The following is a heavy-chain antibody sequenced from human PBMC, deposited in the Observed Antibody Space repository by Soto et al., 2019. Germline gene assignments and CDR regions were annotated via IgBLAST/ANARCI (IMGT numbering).Heavy chain of an antibody. V-gene: IGHV1-18*01. J-gene: IGHJ4*02. CDR1: GYTFNNYG. CDR2: IGAYNGNI. Sequence: QVQLVQSGAEVKKPGASVQVSCKASGYTFNNYGISWVRQAPGQGLEWMGRIGAYNGNIKYAEKLQGRVTVTTDTSTSKGYMGLRSLGSDGTAVYYCARDLDGSGSYYTDCWGQGTLVTVSS. CDR3: ARDLDGSGSYYTDC. D-gene: IGHD3-10*01.